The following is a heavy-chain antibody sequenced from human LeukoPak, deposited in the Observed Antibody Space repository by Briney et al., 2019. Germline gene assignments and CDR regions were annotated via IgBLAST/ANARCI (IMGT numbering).Heavy chain of an antibody. Sequence: ASVKVSCKASGGTFSSYAISWVRQAPGQGREWMGGIIPIFGTANYAQKFQGRVTITADESTSTAYMELSSLRSEDTAVYYCARGQDIWFGELFNWFDPWGQGTLVTVSS. CDR3: ARGQDIWFGELFNWFDP. J-gene: IGHJ5*02. CDR1: GGTFSSYA. V-gene: IGHV1-69*13. CDR2: IIPIFGTA. D-gene: IGHD3-10*01.